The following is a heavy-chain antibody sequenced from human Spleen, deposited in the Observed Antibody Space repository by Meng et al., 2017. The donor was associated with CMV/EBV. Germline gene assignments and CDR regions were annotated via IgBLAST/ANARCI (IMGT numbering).Heavy chain of an antibody. Sequence: TRSLTCTVSGGSISSYFWSWIRQPPGKGLEWIGYISYSGSTSYNPSLKSRVTMSVDTSKNQFSLELNSVTAADTAVYYCALGNGYNPHWGQGTLVTVSS. CDR2: ISYSGST. J-gene: IGHJ1*01. V-gene: IGHV4-59*01. CDR3: ALGNGYNPH. D-gene: IGHD5-24*01. CDR1: GGSISSYF.